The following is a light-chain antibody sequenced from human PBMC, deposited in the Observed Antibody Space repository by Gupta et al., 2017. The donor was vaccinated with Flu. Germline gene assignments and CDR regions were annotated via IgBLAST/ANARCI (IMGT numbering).Light chain of an antibody. J-gene: IGKJ1*01. CDR1: QSIGSS. CDR3: QQSSSLPWT. Sequence: PDFQSVTPKEKVTITCRASQSIGSSLHWYQQKPDQSPKLLIKYASQSCSGVPSRFSGSGSGTDFTLTINSLEAEDAATYYCQQSSSLPWTFGQGTKVEIK. V-gene: IGKV6-21*01. CDR2: YAS.